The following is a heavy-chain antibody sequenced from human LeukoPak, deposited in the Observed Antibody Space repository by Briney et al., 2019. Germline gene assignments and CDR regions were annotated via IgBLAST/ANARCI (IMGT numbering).Heavy chain of an antibody. CDR2: IYYSGST. CDR1: GGSISSGDYY. Sequence: SETLSLTCTVSGGSISSGDYYWSWVRQPPGKGPEWIGYIYYSGSTYYNPSLKSRVTISVDTSKNQFSLKLSSVTAADTAVYYCARGLGVPTEYYYYYGMDVWGQGTTVTVSS. J-gene: IGHJ6*02. D-gene: IGHD3-16*01. CDR3: ARGLGVPTEYYYYYGMDV. V-gene: IGHV4-30-4*01.